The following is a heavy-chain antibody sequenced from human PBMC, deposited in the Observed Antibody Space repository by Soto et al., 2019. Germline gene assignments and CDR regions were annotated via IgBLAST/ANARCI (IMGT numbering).Heavy chain of an antibody. J-gene: IGHJ6*02. CDR1: GFTFSSYA. CDR3: ARVGYSYDSHMDV. Sequence: PGGSLRLSCAASGFTFSSYAMHWVRQAPGKGLEWVAVISYDGSNKYYADSVKGRFTISRDNSKNTLYLQMNSLRAEDTAVYYRARVGYSYDSHMDVWGQGTTVTVSS. D-gene: IGHD5-18*01. CDR2: ISYDGSNK. V-gene: IGHV3-30-3*01.